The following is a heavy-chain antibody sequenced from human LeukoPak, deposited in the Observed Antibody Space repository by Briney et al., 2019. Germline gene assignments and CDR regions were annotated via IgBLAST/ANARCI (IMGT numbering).Heavy chain of an antibody. J-gene: IGHJ4*02. CDR2: IRDSGSST. V-gene: IGHV3-23*01. D-gene: IGHD1-26*01. Sequence: GGALRLSCAASGYTFSSYAMSWVRQAPGKGLEWVSAIRDSGSSTHYADSVKGRFTTSRDNSKNTLFLQMNSLRAEDTAIYYCAKYGPQDSGSSHFDYWGQGALVTVSS. CDR3: AKYGPQDSGSSHFDY. CDR1: GYTFSSYA.